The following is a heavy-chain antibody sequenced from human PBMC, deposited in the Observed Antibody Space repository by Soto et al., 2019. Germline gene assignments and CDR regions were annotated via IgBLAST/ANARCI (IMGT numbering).Heavy chain of an antibody. CDR1: GFSFGSYA. D-gene: IGHD6-19*01. CDR2: ISGSGGST. V-gene: IGHV3-23*01. Sequence: PGGSLRLSCAASGFSFGSYALSWVRQAPGKGLEWVSAISGSGGSTYYADSVKGRFTISRDNSKNTLYLQMNSLRAEDTAVYYCAKSATKYSSGWPYFDYWGQGTLVTSPQ. CDR3: AKSATKYSSGWPYFDY. J-gene: IGHJ4*02.